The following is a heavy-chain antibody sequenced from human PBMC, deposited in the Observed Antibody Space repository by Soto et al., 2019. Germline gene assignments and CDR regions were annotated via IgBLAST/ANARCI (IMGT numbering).Heavy chain of an antibody. V-gene: IGHV1-18*04. Sequence: QVQLVQSGADVKKPGASVKVSCKASGYTFTSDGISWVRQAPRQGLEWMGWISTYNGNTKFAQKLQGRVTMTTDTSTSTVYMELRRLKSDDTAVYYCAAWAGQVRGYGGPFDYWGQGTLLTVSS. CDR2: ISTYNGNT. CDR3: AAWAGQVRGYGGPFDY. D-gene: IGHD5-12*01. J-gene: IGHJ4*02. CDR1: GYTFTSDG.